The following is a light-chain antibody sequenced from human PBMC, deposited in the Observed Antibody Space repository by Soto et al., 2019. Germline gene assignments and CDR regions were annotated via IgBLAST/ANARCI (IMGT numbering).Light chain of an antibody. CDR1: QSVSSSY. J-gene: IGKJ1*01. V-gene: IGKV3-20*01. CDR2: GAS. Sequence: EIVLTQSPAPLSFSPGERATLSCRASQSVSSSYLAWYQQKPGQAPRLLIYGASNRATGIPDRFSGSRSGTDFTLTISSLQPEDFATYYCQQYYSTLPTCGQGTKVDIK. CDR3: QQYYSTLPT.